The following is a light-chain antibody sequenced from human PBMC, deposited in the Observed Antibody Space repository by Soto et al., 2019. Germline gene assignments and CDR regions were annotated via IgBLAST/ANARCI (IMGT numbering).Light chain of an antibody. CDR3: QQSYRTPLT. CDR2: AAS. J-gene: IGKJ1*01. V-gene: IGKV1-39*01. Sequence: DIQMTQSPSSLSASVGDRVTITCRASQSISSYLNWYQQKPGKAPKLLIYAASSLQSGVPSRFSGSGSGTDFTLTISSLQPEDFATYYCQQSYRTPLTVGQGTKVEIK. CDR1: QSISSY.